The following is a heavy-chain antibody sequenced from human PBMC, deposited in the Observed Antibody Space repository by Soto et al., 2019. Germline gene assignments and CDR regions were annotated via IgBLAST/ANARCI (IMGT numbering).Heavy chain of an antibody. D-gene: IGHD2-15*01. V-gene: IGHV3-23*01. J-gene: IGHJ4*02. CDR3: VKESTPPFFDS. CDR2: ISGSGGST. Sequence: GGSLRLSCAASGFTFSSYAMSWVRQAPGKGLEWVSAISGSGGSTYYADSVKGRFTISRDGSTNTIYLQINSLRVEDTAKYFCVKESTPPFFDSWGQGVAVTVSS. CDR1: GFTFSSYA.